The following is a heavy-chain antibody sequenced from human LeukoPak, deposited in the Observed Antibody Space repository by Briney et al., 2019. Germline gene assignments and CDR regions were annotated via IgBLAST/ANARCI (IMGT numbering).Heavy chain of an antibody. CDR1: GGSFSGFY. CDR2: VNHSGST. J-gene: IGHJ4*02. V-gene: IGHV4-34*01. CDR3: ARVRRSGWHHYFDY. Sequence: SETLSLTCAVYGGSFSGFYWTWIRQPPGKGLEWIGEVNHSGSTNYNPSLKSRVSISVDTSKNQLSLKLSSVTAADTAVYYCARVRRSGWHHYFDYWGQGTLVTVSS. D-gene: IGHD6-19*01.